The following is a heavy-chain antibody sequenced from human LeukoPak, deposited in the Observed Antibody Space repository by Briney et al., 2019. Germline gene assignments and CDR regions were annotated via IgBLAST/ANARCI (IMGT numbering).Heavy chain of an antibody. D-gene: IGHD6-19*01. CDR2: IKSIRDGGTT. V-gene: IGHV3-15*01. J-gene: IGHJ6*02. CDR1: GFTFTNAW. CDR3: TTDTRYSSGWRYYYYYGMDV. Sequence: GGSLSLSCAASGFTFTNAWMSWVRQAPGKGREWVGRIKSIRDGGTTDYAAPVKGRFTISRGGSKTTLYLQMNSLKTEDTALYYCTTDTRYSSGWRYYYYYGMDVWGQGTTVTVSS.